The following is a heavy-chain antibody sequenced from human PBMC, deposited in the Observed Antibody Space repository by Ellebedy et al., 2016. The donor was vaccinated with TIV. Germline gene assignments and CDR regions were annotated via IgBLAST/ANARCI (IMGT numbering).Heavy chain of an antibody. J-gene: IGHJ6*02. D-gene: IGHD2-2*01. CDR1: GFTFSIYA. V-gene: IGHV3-23*01. Sequence: GESLKISCAASGFTFSIYAMSWVRQAPGKGLEWVSLISGSGDSTYYADSVKGRFTISRDNSKNTLYVQMNSLRVDDTAIYYCARDKGRPPANLDVWGQGTAVTISS. CDR2: ISGSGDST. CDR3: ARDKGRPPANLDV.